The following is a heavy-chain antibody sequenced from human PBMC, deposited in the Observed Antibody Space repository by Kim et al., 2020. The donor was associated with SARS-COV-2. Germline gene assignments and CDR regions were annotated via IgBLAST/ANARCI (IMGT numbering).Heavy chain of an antibody. D-gene: IGHD3-22*01. V-gene: IGHV3-30*02. Sequence: VKGRFTISRDNTKNTLDLQMNSMRAEETAVYYCAKDYNDSSGYYYVGDYWGQGTLVTVSS. J-gene: IGHJ4*02. CDR3: AKDYNDSSGYYYVGDY.